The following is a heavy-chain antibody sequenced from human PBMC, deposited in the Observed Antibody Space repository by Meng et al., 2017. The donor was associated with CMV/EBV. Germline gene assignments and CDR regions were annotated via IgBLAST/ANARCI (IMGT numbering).Heavy chain of an antibody. J-gene: IGHJ4*02. CDR3: ARDPSLRWINY. CDR2: IYYSGST. D-gene: IGHD4-23*01. CDR1: GGSISSSSYY. Sequence: QRQLQESGPGVVKPSETLSLTCTVSGGSISSSSYYWGWIRQPPGKGLEWIGSIYYSGSTYYNPSLKSRVTISVDTSKNQFSLKLSSVAAADTAVYYCARDPSLRWINYWGQGTLVTVSS. V-gene: IGHV4-39*07.